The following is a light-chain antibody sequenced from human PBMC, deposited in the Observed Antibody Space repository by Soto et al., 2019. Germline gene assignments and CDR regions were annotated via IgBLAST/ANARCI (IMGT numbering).Light chain of an antibody. J-gene: IGKJ3*01. CDR2: AAS. CDR3: QKYNSAPQVT. CDR1: QGISNY. Sequence: DIQMTQSPSSLSASVGDRVTITCRASQGISNYLAWYQQKPGKVPKLLIYAASTLQSGVPSRFXGSGTGTXXXXXXXSLXPEDVATYYCQKYNSAPQVTFGPGTKVDIK. V-gene: IGKV1-27*01.